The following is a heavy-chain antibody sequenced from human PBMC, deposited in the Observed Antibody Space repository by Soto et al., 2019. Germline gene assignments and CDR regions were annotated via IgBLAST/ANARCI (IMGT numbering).Heavy chain of an antibody. D-gene: IGHD1-7*01. CDR3: ARGLKTTKGGFKFAY. Sequence: SETLSLTCTVSGGSVSSGSYYWSWIRQPPGKGLEWIGYIYYSGSTNYNPSLKSRVTISVDTSKNQFSLKLSSVTAADTAVYYCARGLKTTKGGFKFAYWGQGTLVTVSS. J-gene: IGHJ4*02. V-gene: IGHV4-61*01. CDR1: GGSVSSGSYY. CDR2: IYYSGST.